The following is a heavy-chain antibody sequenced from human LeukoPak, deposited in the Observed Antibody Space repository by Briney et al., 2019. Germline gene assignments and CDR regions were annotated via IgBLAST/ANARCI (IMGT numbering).Heavy chain of an antibody. CDR2: ISYDGSNK. D-gene: IGHD5-18*01. V-gene: IGHV3-30*18. CDR3: AKQGLGYRWLDP. CDR1: GFTFSSYG. Sequence: GGSLRLSCAASGFTFSSYGMHWVRQAPGKGLEWVAVISYDGSNKYYADSVKGRFTISRDNSKNTLYLQMNSLRAEDTAVYYCAKQGLGYRWLDPWGQGTLVTVSS. J-gene: IGHJ5*02.